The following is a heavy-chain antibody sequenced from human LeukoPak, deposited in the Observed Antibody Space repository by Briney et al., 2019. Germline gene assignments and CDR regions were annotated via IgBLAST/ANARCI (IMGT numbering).Heavy chain of an antibody. CDR1: GFTFSSYA. D-gene: IGHD2-15*01. J-gene: IGHJ4*02. V-gene: IGHV3-23*01. CDR2: ISGSGGST. CDR3: AKDLGYCSGGSCYYDY. Sequence: GGSLRLSCAASGFTFSSYAMSWVRQAPGKGLEWVSAISGSGGSTYYADSVKGRFTISRDNSKYTLYLQMNSLRAEDTAVYYCAKDLGYCSGGSCYYDYWGQGTLVTVSS.